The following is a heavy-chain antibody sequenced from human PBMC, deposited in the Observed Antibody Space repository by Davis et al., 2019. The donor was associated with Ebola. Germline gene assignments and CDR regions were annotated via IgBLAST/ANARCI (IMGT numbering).Heavy chain of an antibody. CDR1: GFTFSSYS. V-gene: IGHV3-7*01. J-gene: IGHJ4*02. Sequence: GESLKISCAASGFTFSSYSMSWVRQAPGKGLEWVANIKQDGSEKYYVDSVKGRFTISRDNAKNSLYRQMNSLRAEDTAVYYCARDDYDFWSGRTHGVDYWGQGTLVTVSS. CDR2: IKQDGSEK. D-gene: IGHD3-3*01. CDR3: ARDDYDFWSGRTHGVDY.